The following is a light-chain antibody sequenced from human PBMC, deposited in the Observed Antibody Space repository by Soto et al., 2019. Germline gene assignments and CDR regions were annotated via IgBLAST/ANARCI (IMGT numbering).Light chain of an antibody. CDR3: QQRSTWPRLT. Sequence: TVLTQSPGTLSLSPGERATLSCRASQSVSSNLAWYQQRPGQAPRLLIYDASNRATGIPARFSGSGSGTDFTLTISSLETEDFAVYYCQQRSTWPRLTFGGGTKVDIK. CDR1: QSVSSN. CDR2: DAS. J-gene: IGKJ4*01. V-gene: IGKV3-11*01.